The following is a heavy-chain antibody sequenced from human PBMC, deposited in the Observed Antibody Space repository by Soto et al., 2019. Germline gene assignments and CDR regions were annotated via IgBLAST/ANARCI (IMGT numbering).Heavy chain of an antibody. CDR1: GGSINSGGYS. Sequence: QLQLQESGSGLVKPSQTLSLTCTVSGGSINSGGYSWIWIRQPPGKGLEWIGYIYHTGNTFYNPSLLXRXTXSXXQSKNQFSLSLGSVTAADTAMYYCARVERTLSTPFAYGMDVWGQGTTVTVSS. CDR3: ARVERTLSTPFAYGMDV. J-gene: IGHJ6*02. D-gene: IGHD2-2*01. CDR2: IYHTGNT. V-gene: IGHV4-30-2*01.